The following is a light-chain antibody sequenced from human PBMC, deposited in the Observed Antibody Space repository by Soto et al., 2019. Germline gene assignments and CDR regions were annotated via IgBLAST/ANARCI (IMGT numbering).Light chain of an antibody. Sequence: DIHITHSPSSLSASVGDRVTITCQASQNINNYLNWYQQKPGRAPKLLIYDASNLEAGVPSRFRGSGSGTDFTFTISRLQPEDIATYYCQQYEILPTFGQGTRLEIK. V-gene: IGKV1-33*01. J-gene: IGKJ5*01. CDR2: DAS. CDR1: QNINNY. CDR3: QQYEILPT.